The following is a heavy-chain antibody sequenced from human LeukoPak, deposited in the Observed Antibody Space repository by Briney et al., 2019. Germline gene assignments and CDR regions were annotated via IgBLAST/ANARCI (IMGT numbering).Heavy chain of an antibody. J-gene: IGHJ4*02. CDR2: INPNSGGT. D-gene: IGHD6-6*01. CDR3: AGDLGSSSVLGY. V-gene: IGHV1-2*02. Sequence: ASVKVSCKASGYTFTGYYMHWVRQAPGQGLEWMGWINPNSGGTNYAQKFQGRVTMTRDTSISTAYMELSRLRSDDTAVYYCAGDLGSSSVLGYWGQGTLVTVSS. CDR1: GYTFTGYY.